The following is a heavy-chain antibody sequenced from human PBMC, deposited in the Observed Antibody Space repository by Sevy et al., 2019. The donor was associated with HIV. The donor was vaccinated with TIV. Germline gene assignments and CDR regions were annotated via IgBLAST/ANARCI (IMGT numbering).Heavy chain of an antibody. CDR3: ARTGHYDSSGYYGHHAFDI. D-gene: IGHD3-22*01. Sequence: SETLSLTCTVSGDSVSGGNYYWSWIRQPAGKGLEWIGRIYTSGSTNYNPSLKSRVTMSVDTSKNQFSLKLSSVTAADTAVYYCARTGHYDSSGYYGHHAFDIWGQGTMVTVSS. CDR1: GDSVSGGNYY. CDR2: IYTSGST. J-gene: IGHJ3*02. V-gene: IGHV4-61*02.